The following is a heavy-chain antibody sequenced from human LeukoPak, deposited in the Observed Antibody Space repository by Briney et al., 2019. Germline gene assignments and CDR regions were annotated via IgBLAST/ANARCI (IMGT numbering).Heavy chain of an antibody. D-gene: IGHD1-20*01. CDR1: GGSISSYY. CDR2: IYYSESN. V-gene: IGHV4-59*08. J-gene: IGHJ5*02. CDR3: ARSAGITGTRAWFDP. Sequence: KPSETLSLTCTVSGGSISSYYWSWIRQPPGKGLEWIGYIYYSESNNYNPSLKSRVTISVDTSKNQFSLKLSSVTAADTAVYYCARSAGITGTRAWFDPWGQGTLVTVSS.